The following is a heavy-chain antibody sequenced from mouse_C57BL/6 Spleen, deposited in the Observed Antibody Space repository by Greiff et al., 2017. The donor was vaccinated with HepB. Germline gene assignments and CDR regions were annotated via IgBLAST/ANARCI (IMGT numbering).Heavy chain of an antibody. D-gene: IGHD2-5*01. CDR3: TTHYSNSWFAY. J-gene: IGHJ3*01. Sequence: EVKLVESGAELVRPGASVKLSCTASGFNIKDDYMHWVKQRPEQGLEWIGWIDPENGDTEYASKFQGKATITADTSSNTAYLQLSSLTSEDTAVYYCTTHYSNSWFAYWGQGTLVTVAA. V-gene: IGHV14-4*01. CDR1: GFNIKDDY. CDR2: IDPENGDT.